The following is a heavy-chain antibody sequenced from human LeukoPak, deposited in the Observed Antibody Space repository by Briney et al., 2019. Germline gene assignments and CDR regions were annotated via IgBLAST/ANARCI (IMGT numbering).Heavy chain of an antibody. Sequence: GASVKVSCKASGYTFTSYYMHWVRQAPGQGLEWMGWINPNSGGTNYAQKFQGRVTMTRDTSISTAYMELSRLRSDDTAVYYCARALYSSWYPLFYYWGQGTLVTVSS. CDR1: GYTFTSYY. D-gene: IGHD6-13*01. CDR2: INPNSGGT. V-gene: IGHV1-2*02. J-gene: IGHJ4*02. CDR3: ARALYSSWYPLFYY.